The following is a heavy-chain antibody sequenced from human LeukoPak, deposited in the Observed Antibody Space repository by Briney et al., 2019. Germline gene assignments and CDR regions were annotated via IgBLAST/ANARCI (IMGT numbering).Heavy chain of an antibody. CDR1: GGSISSSSYY. V-gene: IGHV4-39*01. J-gene: IGHJ4*02. CDR3: ASLTYYYVSSGYN. D-gene: IGHD3-22*01. Sequence: SETLSLTCTVSGGSISSSSYYWGWIRQPPGKGLEWIGSIYYSGSTYYNPSLKSRVTISVDTSKNQFSLKLSSVTAADTAVYYCASLTYYYVSSGYNWGQGTLVTVSS. CDR2: IYYSGST.